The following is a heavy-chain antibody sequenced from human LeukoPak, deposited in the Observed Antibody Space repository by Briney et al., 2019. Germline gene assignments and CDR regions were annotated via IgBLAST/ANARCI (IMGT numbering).Heavy chain of an antibody. V-gene: IGHV4-59*01. CDR3: ARGPQLRYFDGGDV. J-gene: IGHJ6*02. CDR1: GGSISSYY. CDR2: IYYSGST. D-gene: IGHD3-9*01. Sequence: SETLSLTCTVSGGSISSYYWSWIRQPPGKGLEWIGYIYYSGSTSYNPSLKSRVTISVDTSKNQFSLKLSSVTAADTAVYYCARGPQLRYFDGGDVWGQGTTVTVSS.